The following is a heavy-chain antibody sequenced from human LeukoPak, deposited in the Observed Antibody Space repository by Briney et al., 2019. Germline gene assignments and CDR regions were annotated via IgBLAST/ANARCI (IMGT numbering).Heavy chain of an antibody. V-gene: IGHV4-61*01. CDR3: ARMYYYDNSFDY. D-gene: IGHD3-22*01. Sequence: PSETLSLTCSVSGGSVSSASHYWSWLRQPPGKGLEWIGYIYYSGSTNYNPFLKSRVTISVDTSKNQFSLKLSSVTAADTAVYYCARMYYYDNSFDYWGQGALVPGSS. J-gene: IGHJ4*02. CDR2: IYYSGST. CDR1: GGSVSSASHY.